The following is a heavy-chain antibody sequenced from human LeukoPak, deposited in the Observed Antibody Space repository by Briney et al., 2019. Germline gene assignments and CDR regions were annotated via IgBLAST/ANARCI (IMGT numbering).Heavy chain of an antibody. Sequence: GGSLRLSCAASGFRFSDYSMNWVRQAPGKGLEWISYIGISSGNTNYTDSVKGRFTISGDKAKNSLYLQMNSLRVEDTAVYYCARDYKYAFDNWGQGTLVTVSS. CDR1: GFRFSDYS. D-gene: IGHD5-24*01. CDR3: ARDYKYAFDN. CDR2: IGISSGNT. V-gene: IGHV3-48*01. J-gene: IGHJ4*02.